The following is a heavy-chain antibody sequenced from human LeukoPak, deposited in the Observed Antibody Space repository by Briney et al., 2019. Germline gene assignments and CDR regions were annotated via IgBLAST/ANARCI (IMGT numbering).Heavy chain of an antibody. CDR1: GYTFTSHY. Sequence: GASVKVSCKASGYTFTSHYMHWVRQPPGQGLEWMGIINPSGGRTTYAQRFQGRVTMTRDTFTSTVYMELSSLRTEDTAVYYCAKLSSGWPDAFDIWGQGTMVTVSS. J-gene: IGHJ3*02. V-gene: IGHV1-46*01. D-gene: IGHD6-19*01. CDR3: AKLSSGWPDAFDI. CDR2: INPSGGRT.